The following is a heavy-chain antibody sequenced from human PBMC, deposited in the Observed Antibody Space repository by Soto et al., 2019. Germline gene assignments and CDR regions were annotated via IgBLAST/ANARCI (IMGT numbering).Heavy chain of an antibody. CDR2: INPHSGDT. CDR3: GRAGEPYIAQRDSYGMDV. Sequence: QVQLVQSGAELKKPGASVKVSCKSSGYTFINYFVHWVRQAPGQGLEWMGWINPHSGDTNYAQKFQGRVTMTRDMSISTVLMEPSRLTADATARYSWGRAGEPYIAQRDSYGMDVGGQGSSVT. D-gene: IGHD3-16*01. J-gene: IGHJ6*02. V-gene: IGHV1-2*02. CDR1: GYTFINYF.